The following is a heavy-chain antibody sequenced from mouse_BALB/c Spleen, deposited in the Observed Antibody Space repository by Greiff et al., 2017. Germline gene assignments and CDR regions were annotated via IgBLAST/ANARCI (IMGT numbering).Heavy chain of an antibody. CDR2: INPSTGYT. J-gene: IGHJ3*01. CDR1: GYTFTSYW. Sequence: VQLQQSGAELAKPGASVKMSCKASGYTFTSYWMHWVKQRPGQGLEWIGYINPSTGYTEYNQKFKDKATLTADKSSSTAYMQLSSLTSEDSAVYYCASLYGNYVWFAYWGQGTLVTVSA. D-gene: IGHD2-10*02. CDR3: ASLYGNYVWFAY. V-gene: IGHV1-7*01.